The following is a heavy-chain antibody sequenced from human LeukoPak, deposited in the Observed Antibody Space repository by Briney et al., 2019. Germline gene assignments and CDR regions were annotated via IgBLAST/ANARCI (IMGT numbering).Heavy chain of an antibody. Sequence: KTSETLSLTCTVSGGSISSSSYYWSWIRQPPGKGLEWIGYIYYSGSTNYNPSLKSRVTISVDTSKNQFSLKLSSVTAADTAVYYCAREKRGITVAGTGPDVWGKGTTVTVAS. J-gene: IGHJ6*04. CDR2: IYYSGST. D-gene: IGHD6-19*01. CDR3: AREKRGITVAGTGPDV. V-gene: IGHV4-61*01. CDR1: GGSISSSSYY.